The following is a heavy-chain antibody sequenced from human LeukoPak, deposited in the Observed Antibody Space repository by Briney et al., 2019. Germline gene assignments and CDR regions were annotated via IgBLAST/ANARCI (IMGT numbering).Heavy chain of an antibody. Sequence: PSETLSLTCTVPGGSISSSSYYWGWIRQPPGKGLEWIGSIYYSGSTYYNPSLKSRVTISVDTSKNQFSLKLSSVTAADTAVYYCASRICSGGSCYFDYWGQGTLVTVSS. CDR3: ASRICSGGSCYFDY. J-gene: IGHJ4*02. V-gene: IGHV4-39*01. CDR1: GGSISSSSYY. D-gene: IGHD2-15*01. CDR2: IYYSGST.